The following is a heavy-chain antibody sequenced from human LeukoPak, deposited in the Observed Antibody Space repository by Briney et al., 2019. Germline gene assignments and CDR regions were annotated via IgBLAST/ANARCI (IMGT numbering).Heavy chain of an antibody. CDR1: GFTVSSNY. CDR3: AKERVNYYGPYGMEV. V-gene: IGHV3-66*01. D-gene: IGHD3-10*01. J-gene: IGHJ6*02. CDR2: IYSGDNT. Sequence: PGGSLRLSCAASGFTVSSNYMSWVRQAPGKGLEWVSVIYSGDNTYYADSVKGRFTISRDISKNTLYLQMNTLRAEDTAVYYCAKERVNYYGPYGMEVWGQGTTVTVSS.